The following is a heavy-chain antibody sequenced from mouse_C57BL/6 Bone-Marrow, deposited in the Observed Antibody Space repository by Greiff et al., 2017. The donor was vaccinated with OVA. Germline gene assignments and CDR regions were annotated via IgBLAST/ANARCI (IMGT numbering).Heavy chain of an antibody. CDR2: IYPGSGST. CDR3: ARPPIYYGNYSWSAY. J-gene: IGHJ3*01. D-gene: IGHD2-1*01. CDR1: GYTFTSYW. V-gene: IGHV1-55*01. Sequence: QVQLQQPGAELVKPGASVKMSCKASGYTFTSYWITWVKQRPGQGLEWIGDIYPGSGSTNYNEKFKSKATLTVDTSSSTAYMQLSSLTAEDSAVYYCARPPIYYGNYSWSAYWGQGTLVTVSA.